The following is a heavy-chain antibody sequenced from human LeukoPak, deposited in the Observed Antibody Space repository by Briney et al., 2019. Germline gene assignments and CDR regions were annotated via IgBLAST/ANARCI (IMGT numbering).Heavy chain of an antibody. CDR2: INWNGSST. CDR3: ARYQLLYGDAFDI. D-gene: IGHD2-2*02. Sequence: GGCLRPSCAASGFTFDDFDDSAINWVRQVPGKALELVSGINWNGSSTAYADSVKGRFTISRDNAKKYVYLQMNSLRAEDTALYYCARYQLLYGDAFDIWGQGTMVTVSS. J-gene: IGHJ3*02. CDR1: GFTFDDFDDSA. V-gene: IGHV3-20*04.